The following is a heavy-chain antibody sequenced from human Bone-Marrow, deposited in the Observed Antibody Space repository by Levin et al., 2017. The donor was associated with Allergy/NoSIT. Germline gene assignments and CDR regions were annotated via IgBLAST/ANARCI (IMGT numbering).Heavy chain of an antibody. J-gene: IGHJ2*01. CDR3: ARLRRTNYWYFDL. CDR1: GGSMSSSSYF. V-gene: IGHV4-39*02. CDR2: IYYSGTT. Sequence: GSLRLSCTVSGGSMSSSSYFWAWVRQPPGKGLEWIGMIYYSGTTYYNPSLKSRVTLSVDTSKNHFSLQLTSVTAADTAMYFCARLRRTNYWYFDLWGRGTLVTVSS. D-gene: IGHD2-8*01.